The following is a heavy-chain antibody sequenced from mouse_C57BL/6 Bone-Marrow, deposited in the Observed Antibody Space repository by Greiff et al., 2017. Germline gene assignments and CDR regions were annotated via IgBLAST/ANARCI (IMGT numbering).Heavy chain of an antibody. CDR2: IHPNSGST. CDR3: ARPIATVVAKNYAMDY. Sequence: QVQLKQPGAELVKPGASVKLSCKASGYTFTSYWMHWVKQRPGQGLEWIGMIHPNSGSTNYNEKFKSKATLTVDKSSSTAYMQLSSLTSEDAAVDYCARPIATVVAKNYAMDYWGQGTSVTVSS. V-gene: IGHV1-64*01. CDR1: GYTFTSYW. D-gene: IGHD1-1*01. J-gene: IGHJ4*01.